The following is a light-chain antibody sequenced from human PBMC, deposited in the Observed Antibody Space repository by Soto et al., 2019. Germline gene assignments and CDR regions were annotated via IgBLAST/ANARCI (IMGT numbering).Light chain of an antibody. CDR3: QQYGSAPPT. CDR2: GAS. V-gene: IGKV3-20*01. Sequence: EIVLTQSPGTLSLSPGERATLSCRASQSVSSSYLAWYQQKPGQAPRLLIYGASSRATGIPDRFSGSWSGTDFTLTSSRLEPEDFAVYYCQQYGSAPPTCGQGTTVDIK. CDR1: QSVSSSY. J-gene: IGKJ1*01.